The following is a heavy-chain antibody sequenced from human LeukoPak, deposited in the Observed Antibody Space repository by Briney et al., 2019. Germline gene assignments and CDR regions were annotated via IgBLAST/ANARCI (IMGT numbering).Heavy chain of an antibody. CDR1: GLTFSSHE. CDR3: VAGDWGARDSFDL. Sequence: GGSLRLSCAASGLTFSSHEMNWVRQAPGKGLEWVSYISSSGSTIHYADSVKGRFTISRDNAKNSFFLQMSSLRAEDTSVYYCVAGDWGARDSFDLWGRGTMVTVSS. V-gene: IGHV3-48*03. CDR2: ISSSGSTI. J-gene: IGHJ3*01. D-gene: IGHD2-21*02.